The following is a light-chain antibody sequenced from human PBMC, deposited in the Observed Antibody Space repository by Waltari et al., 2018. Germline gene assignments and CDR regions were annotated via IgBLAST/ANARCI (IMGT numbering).Light chain of an antibody. CDR3: QQVSSLPLS. V-gene: IGKV1-39*01. CDR1: QLVNTL. Sequence: DIQMPQSPPSLAASIGDKVTITCRASQLVNTLLNWFQQTPGKAPKLLIYSSSTLQTWVPSRFSGTGSGTDFTLTISGLQPEDVATYFCQQVSSLPLSFGGGTRVEI. J-gene: IGKJ4*01. CDR2: SSS.